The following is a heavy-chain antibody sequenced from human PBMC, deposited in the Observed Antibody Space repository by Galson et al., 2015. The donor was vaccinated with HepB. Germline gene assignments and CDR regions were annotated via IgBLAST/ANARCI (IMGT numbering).Heavy chain of an antibody. V-gene: IGHV3-23*01. D-gene: IGHD3-16*01. J-gene: IGHJ4*02. CDR3: ARPPFYTVNYPYFDS. CDR1: GFTFTTQA. CDR2: ISFGSGTT. Sequence: SLRLSCAASGFTFTTQAMHWVRQAPGKGLEWVSGISFGSGTTYYADSVKGRFTISRDNSKNTVFVQMNSLRVEDTAVYYCARPPFYTVNYPYFDSWGQGTLVTVSS.